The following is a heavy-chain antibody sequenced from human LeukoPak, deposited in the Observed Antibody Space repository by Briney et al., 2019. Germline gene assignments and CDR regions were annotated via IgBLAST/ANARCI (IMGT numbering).Heavy chain of an antibody. V-gene: IGHV3-30*18. Sequence: GGSLRLSCAASGFTFSSYGMHWVRQAPGKGLEWVAVISYDGSNKYYADSVKGRFTISRDNSKNTLHLQMNSLRAEDTAVYYCAKVRVRYFETYAFDIWGQGTLVTVSS. CDR2: ISYDGSNK. J-gene: IGHJ3*02. CDR3: AKVRVRYFETYAFDI. D-gene: IGHD3-9*01. CDR1: GFTFSSYG.